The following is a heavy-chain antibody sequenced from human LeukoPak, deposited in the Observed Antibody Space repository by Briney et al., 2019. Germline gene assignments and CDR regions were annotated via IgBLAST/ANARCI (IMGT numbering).Heavy chain of an antibody. CDR3: ARAALQLWLHPDY. V-gene: IGHV4-30-4*08. Sequence: SQTLSLTCTVSGGSISSGDYYWSWIRQPPGKGLEWIGYIYYSGSTYYNPSLKSRVTISVDTSKNQFSLKLSSVTAAHTAVYYCARAALQLWLHPDYWGQGTLVTVSS. CDR1: GGSISSGDYY. D-gene: IGHD5-18*01. J-gene: IGHJ4*02. CDR2: IYYSGST.